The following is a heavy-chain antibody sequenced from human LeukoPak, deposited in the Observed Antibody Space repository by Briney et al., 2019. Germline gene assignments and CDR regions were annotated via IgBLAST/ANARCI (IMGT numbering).Heavy chain of an antibody. J-gene: IGHJ4*02. CDR1: GFTFSSYA. CDR3: AKLECGGDCYDAQFDY. CDR2: ISGSGGTT. D-gene: IGHD2-21*02. V-gene: IGHV3-23*01. Sequence: GGSLRLSCAASGFTFSSYAMSWVRQAPGKGLEWVSAISGSGGTTYYADSVKGRFTISRDNSKNTLYLQMNSLRAEDTAVYSCAKLECGGDCYDAQFDYWGQGTLVTVSS.